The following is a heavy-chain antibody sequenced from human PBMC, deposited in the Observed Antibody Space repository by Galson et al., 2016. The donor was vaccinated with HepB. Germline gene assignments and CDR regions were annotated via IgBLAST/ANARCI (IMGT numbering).Heavy chain of an antibody. CDR1: GFSLSTAGVA. D-gene: IGHD4-17*01. V-gene: IGHV2-5*02. CDR3: AHTTVSKGFDF. Sequence: PALVKPTQTLTLTCTFSGFSLSTAGVAVGWIRQPPGKALEWLALLYWDDDKRYSPSLKTRLTLTKDTSNNQVVLTMTNMDPVDTATYYCAHTTVSKGFDFWGQGALVTVSS. J-gene: IGHJ4*02. CDR2: LYWDDDK.